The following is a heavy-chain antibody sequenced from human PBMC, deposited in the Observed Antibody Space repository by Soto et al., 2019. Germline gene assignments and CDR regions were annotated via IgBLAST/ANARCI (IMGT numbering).Heavy chain of an antibody. Sequence: GGSLRLSCAASGFTFNDYALTWVRQVPGKGLEWVSGLSSRGFSTHYAESVKGRFTISRDNFKNTVYLQMNSLRAEDTAVYYCAIAPDPYGPLYFDYWGQGTLVTVSS. CDR2: LSSRGFST. V-gene: IGHV3-23*01. CDR1: GFTFNDYA. J-gene: IGHJ4*02. CDR3: AIAPDPYGPLYFDY. D-gene: IGHD3-10*01.